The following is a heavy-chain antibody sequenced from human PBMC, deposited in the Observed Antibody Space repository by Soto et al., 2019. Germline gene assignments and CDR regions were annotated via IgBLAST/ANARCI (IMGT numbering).Heavy chain of an antibody. Sequence: GGSLRLSCAASGFTVSSNFMSWVRQAPGKGLEWVSVIYSGGSTYYADSVKGRFTISRDTSKNTVYLQMNSLRAEDTVVYYCARYSSGWYQLDWGQGTLVTVSS. CDR3: ARYSSGWYQLD. CDR2: IYSGGST. V-gene: IGHV3-53*01. J-gene: IGHJ4*02. D-gene: IGHD6-19*01. CDR1: GFTVSSNF.